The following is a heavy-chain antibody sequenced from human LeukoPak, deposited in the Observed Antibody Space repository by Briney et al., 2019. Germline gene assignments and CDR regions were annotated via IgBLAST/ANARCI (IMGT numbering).Heavy chain of an antibody. V-gene: IGHV3-9*01. Sequence: GGSLRLSCAASGFTFDDYAMHWVQQAPGQGLEWVSGISWNSGSIGYADSVKGRFTISRDNAKNSLYLQMNSLRAEDTALYYCAKDLSSLSRYYYGMDVWGQGTTVTVSS. CDR3: AKDLSSLSRYYYGMDV. CDR2: ISWNSGSI. J-gene: IGHJ6*02. CDR1: GFTFDDYA.